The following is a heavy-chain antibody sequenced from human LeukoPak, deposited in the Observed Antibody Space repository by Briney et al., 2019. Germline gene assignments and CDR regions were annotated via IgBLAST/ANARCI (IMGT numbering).Heavy chain of an antibody. J-gene: IGHJ6*02. D-gene: IGHD5-18*01. V-gene: IGHV3-11*01. CDR1: TSNFTYYY. CDR3: AGFPGYSYGDLSYYGLRV. Sequence: GGSLRLSCEASTSNFTYYYMNWIRQAPGKGLEWLSYISDNGKTIFYADSVKGRFTISRDNAGKSLFLQMSSLRVEDSAVYFCAGFPGYSYGDLSYYGLRVWGQGTTVTVSS. CDR2: ISDNGKTI.